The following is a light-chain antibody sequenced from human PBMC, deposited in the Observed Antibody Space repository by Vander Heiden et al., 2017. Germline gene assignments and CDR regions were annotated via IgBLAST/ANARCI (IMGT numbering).Light chain of an antibody. CDR1: KLRDNY. CDR2: QDS. Sequence: SYELTQPPSVSVSPGPTARITSSVDKLRDNYACCHHPKPAPSLVLCSYQDSKRPSAIPDCVSASNSANTVTLTILGTQAVDEYYYYSPESNSSTVVFGGGTKLTVL. J-gene: IGLJ2*01. CDR3: PESNSSTVV. V-gene: IGLV3-1*01.